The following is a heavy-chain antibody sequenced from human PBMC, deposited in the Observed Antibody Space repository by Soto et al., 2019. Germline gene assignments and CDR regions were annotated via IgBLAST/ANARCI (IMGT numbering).Heavy chain of an antibody. CDR1: GFAFSSYE. CDR3: ARDRWHRDWHPGAFDI. D-gene: IGHD3-9*01. CDR2: IDATSNII. Sequence: EVQLVESGGGLVWPGGSLTLSCAAPGFAFSSYEMNWVRQAPGKGLEWVSYIDATSNIIHYADSVEGRFTISRDNSKKSLFLQMNSLGAEDTAVYYCARDRWHRDWHPGAFDIWGRGTMVTVSS. V-gene: IGHV3-48*03. J-gene: IGHJ3*02.